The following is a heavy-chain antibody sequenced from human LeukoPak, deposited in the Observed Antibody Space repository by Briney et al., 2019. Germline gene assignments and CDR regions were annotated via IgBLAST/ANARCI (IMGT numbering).Heavy chain of an antibody. Sequence: QPGGSLRFSCAASGFTFSSYSMNWVRQAPGKGLKWVSAIIGSGLTTYYADSVKGRFTISRDNSKNTLYLQMNSLRAEDTAVYYCAKDLSPGPDWGQGTLVTVSS. V-gene: IGHV3-23*01. CDR2: IIGSGLTT. J-gene: IGHJ4*02. CDR3: AKDLSPGPD. CDR1: GFTFSSYS.